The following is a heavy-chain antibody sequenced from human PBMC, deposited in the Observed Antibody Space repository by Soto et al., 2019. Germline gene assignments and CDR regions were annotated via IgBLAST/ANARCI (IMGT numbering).Heavy chain of an antibody. D-gene: IGHD6-13*01. V-gene: IGHV3-23*01. CDR1: GLTFSSYA. CDR3: AKGTVGSTLHPYYFDF. J-gene: IGHJ4*02. CDR2: ISGSGGST. Sequence: QPGGSLRLSCAVSGLTFSSYAMSWVRQGPGKGLEWVSTISGSGGSTYYADSVKGRFTISRDNSRDTLCLQMNNLRAEDTAVYYCAKGTVGSTLHPYYFDFWGQGTLVTVSS.